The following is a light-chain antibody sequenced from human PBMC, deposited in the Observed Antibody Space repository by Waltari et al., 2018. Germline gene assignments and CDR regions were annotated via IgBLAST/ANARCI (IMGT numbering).Light chain of an antibody. Sequence: IAMTQSPLSLPLSPGETATRPRRASESDHTNLSWYQQKAGQAPILLVYATSPRATGSPPRFSGSGSGTEFTLTISSMQSEDAAVYYCQQNNHGPLTFGGGTKVEIK. CDR3: QQNNHGPLT. V-gene: IGKV3-15*01. CDR1: ESDHTN. J-gene: IGKJ4*02. CDR2: ATS.